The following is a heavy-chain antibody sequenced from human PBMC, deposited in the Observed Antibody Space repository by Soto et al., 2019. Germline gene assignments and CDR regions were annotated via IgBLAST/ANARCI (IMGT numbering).Heavy chain of an antibody. J-gene: IGHJ3*02. CDR2: IIPIFGTA. D-gene: IGHD3-22*01. CDR3: ARGRNKARITMIVVVVGAFDI. Sequence: EASVKVSCKASGGTFSSYAISWVRQAPGQGLEWMGGIIPIFGTANYAQKFQGRVTITADESTSTAYMELSSLRSEDTAVYYCARGRNKARITMIVVVVGAFDIWG. CDR1: GGTFSSYA. V-gene: IGHV1-69*13.